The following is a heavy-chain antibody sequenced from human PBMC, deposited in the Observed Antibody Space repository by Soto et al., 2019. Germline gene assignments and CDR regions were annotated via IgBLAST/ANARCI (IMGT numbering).Heavy chain of an antibody. Sequence: SETLSLTCTVSGASVSSGDHYWTWIRQPPGKGLEWIGYIYYSGTTLYNPSLETRVTLSVDTSMNQFYLKVTSLTAADTAAYYCARVATGASRPFDYWGQGTLVTVSS. V-gene: IGHV4-30-4*01. J-gene: IGHJ4*02. D-gene: IGHD1-1*01. CDR1: GASVSSGDHY. CDR2: IYYSGTT. CDR3: ARVATGASRPFDY.